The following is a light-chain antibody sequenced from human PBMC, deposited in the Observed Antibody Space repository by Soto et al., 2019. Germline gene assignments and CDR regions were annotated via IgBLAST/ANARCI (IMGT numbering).Light chain of an antibody. CDR2: GAS. V-gene: IGKV3-20*01. CDR1: QSVSSNY. Sequence: EIVLTQSPGTLSLSPGERATLSCRTSQSVSSNYLAWYQQKPGQAPRLLIYGASSRATGIPARFSGSGSGTDFTLTLSRLELEDFAVDYCQQYGSSGRTFGQGTKVEI. J-gene: IGKJ1*01. CDR3: QQYGSSGRT.